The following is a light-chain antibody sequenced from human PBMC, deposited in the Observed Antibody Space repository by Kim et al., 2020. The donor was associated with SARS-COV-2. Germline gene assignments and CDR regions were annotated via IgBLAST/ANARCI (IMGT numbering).Light chain of an antibody. CDR2: GAS. CDR1: QSVSSSY. J-gene: IGKJ2*01. CDR3: QQYGSTPYT. Sequence: EIVLTQSPGTLSLSPGERATLSCRASQSVSSSYLAWYQQKPGQAPRLLIYGASSRATGIPDRFSGSGSGTDFTLTISRLEPEDFAVYYSQQYGSTPYTFGQGTTLEI. V-gene: IGKV3-20*01.